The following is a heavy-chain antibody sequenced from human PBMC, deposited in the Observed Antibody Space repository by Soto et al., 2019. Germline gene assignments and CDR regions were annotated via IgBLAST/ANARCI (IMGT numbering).Heavy chain of an antibody. Sequence: EVQLVESGGGLVQPGGSLRLSCAASGFTFSSYWMSWVRQAPGKGLEWVANIKQDGSEKYYVDSVKGRFTLSRDNAKNPLYLQMNSLRAEDTAVYYCARECCRGGMPNWFDPWGQGTLVTVSS. CDR2: IKQDGSEK. D-gene: IGHD2-15*01. J-gene: IGHJ5*02. CDR3: ARECCRGGMPNWFDP. V-gene: IGHV3-7*01. CDR1: GFTFSSYW.